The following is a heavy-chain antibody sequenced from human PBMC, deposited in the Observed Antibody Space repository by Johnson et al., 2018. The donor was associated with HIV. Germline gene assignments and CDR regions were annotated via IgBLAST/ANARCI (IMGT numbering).Heavy chain of an antibody. CDR2: IGTAGDT. V-gene: IGHV3-13*01. Sequence: VQLVESGGGLVQPGGSLRLSCAASGFTFSSYDMHWVRQATGKGLEWVSAIGTAGDTYYPGSVKGRFTISRDNAKDSLYLQMNSLRAEDTAVYYCARERQSGGGDADAFDIWGQGTMVTVSS. D-gene: IGHD3-16*01. CDR3: ARERQSGGGDADAFDI. CDR1: GFTFSSYD. J-gene: IGHJ3*02.